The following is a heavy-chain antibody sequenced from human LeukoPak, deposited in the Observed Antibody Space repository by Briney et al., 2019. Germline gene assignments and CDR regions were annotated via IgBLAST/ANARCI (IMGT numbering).Heavy chain of an antibody. CDR3: ARGTSSSINFDY. Sequence: SETLSLTCTVSGGSISSYYWSWIRQPPGKGLEWIGYIYYSGSTNYNPSLKSRVTISVDTSKNQFSLKLGSVTAADTAVYYCARGTSSSINFDYWGQGTLVTISS. CDR2: IYYSGST. CDR1: GGSISSYY. J-gene: IGHJ4*02. D-gene: IGHD6-13*01. V-gene: IGHV4-59*01.